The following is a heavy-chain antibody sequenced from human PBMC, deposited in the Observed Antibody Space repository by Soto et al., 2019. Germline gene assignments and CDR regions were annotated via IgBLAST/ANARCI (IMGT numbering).Heavy chain of an antibody. CDR1: GYTFTSYG. J-gene: IGHJ6*03. V-gene: IGHV1-18*01. Sequence: QVQLVQSGAEVKKPGASVKVSCKASGYTFTSYGISWVRQAPGQGLEWMGWISAYNGNTNYAQKLQGRDTMTTDTSTSTAYMELRSLRSDDTAVYYCARVIEWNDFGGYYYYMGVWGKGTTVTVSS. D-gene: IGHD1-1*01. CDR2: ISAYNGNT. CDR3: ARVIEWNDFGGYYYYMGV.